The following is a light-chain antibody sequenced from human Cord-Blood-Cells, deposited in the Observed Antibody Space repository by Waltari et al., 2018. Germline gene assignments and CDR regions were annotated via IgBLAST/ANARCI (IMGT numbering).Light chain of an antibody. Sequence: QSPLTQPASVSGSPGQSITISYTGTSRDVGSYYLVSWYQQHPGKAPKLMIYEGSKRPSVVSNRFSGSKSGNTASLTISGLRAEDEADYYCCSYAGSVVFGGGTKLTVL. V-gene: IGLV2-23*01. CDR1: SRDVGSYYL. CDR3: CSYAGSVV. J-gene: IGLJ2*01. CDR2: EGS.